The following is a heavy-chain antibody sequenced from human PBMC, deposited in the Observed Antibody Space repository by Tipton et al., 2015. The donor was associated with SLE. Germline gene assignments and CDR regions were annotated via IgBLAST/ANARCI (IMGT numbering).Heavy chain of an antibody. D-gene: IGHD2-2*03. CDR2: INRSGGT. CDR3: ATVDWDSWFDP. V-gene: IGHV4-34*01. CDR1: GGSFSGFS. Sequence: TLSLTCAVYGGSFSGFSWSWIRQPPGKGLEWIGEINRSGGTNHNPSLKSRVTILVDTSKNQFSLKLSSVTAADTAVYYCATVDWDSWFDPWGQGTLVTVSS. J-gene: IGHJ5*02.